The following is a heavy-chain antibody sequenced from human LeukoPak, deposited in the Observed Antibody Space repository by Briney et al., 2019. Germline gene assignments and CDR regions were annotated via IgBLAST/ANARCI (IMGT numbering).Heavy chain of an antibody. J-gene: IGHJ5*02. CDR3: ARCSSTSCTIWFDP. CDR2: INWNGGST. CDR1: GFTFDDYG. D-gene: IGHD2-2*01. Sequence: GGSLRLSCAASGFTFDDYGMSWVRQAPGKGLEWVSGINWNGGSTGYADSVKGRFTISRDNAKNSLYLQMNSLRAEDTALYYCARCSSTSCTIWFDPWGQGTLVTVSS. V-gene: IGHV3-20*04.